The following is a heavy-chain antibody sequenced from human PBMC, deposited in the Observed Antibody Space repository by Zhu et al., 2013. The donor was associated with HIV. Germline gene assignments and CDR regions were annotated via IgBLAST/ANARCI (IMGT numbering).Heavy chain of an antibody. J-gene: IGHJ6*02. CDR2: INPNSGGT. CDR1: GYTFTGYY. D-gene: IGHD6-19*01. V-gene: IGHV1-2*02. CDR3: AREDNGYSSGWPPPTLGYGMDV. Sequence: QVQLVQSGAEVKKPGASVKVSCKASGYTFTGYYMHWVRQAPGQGLEWMGWINPNSGGTNYAQKFQGRVTMTRDTSISTAYMELSRLRSDDTAVYYCAREDNGYSSGWPPPTLGYGMDVWGQGTTVTVSS.